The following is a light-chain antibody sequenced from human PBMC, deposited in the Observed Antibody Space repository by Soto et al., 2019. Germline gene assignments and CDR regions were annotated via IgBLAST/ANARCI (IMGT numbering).Light chain of an antibody. CDR2: DVT. CDR1: SSDVGDYNY. Sequence: QSVLTQPASVSGSPGQSITISCTGTSSDVGDYNYVSWYQQHPGKAPKLVISDVTNRPSGVSDRFSGSKSGNTASLTISGLQAEDEADYYCSSFTSSSGVFGTGTKVTVL. V-gene: IGLV2-14*01. CDR3: SSFTSSSGV. J-gene: IGLJ1*01.